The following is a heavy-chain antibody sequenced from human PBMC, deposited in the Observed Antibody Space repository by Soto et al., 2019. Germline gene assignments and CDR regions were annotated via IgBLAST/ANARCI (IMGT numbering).Heavy chain of an antibody. CDR1: GDSVSSVGFH. V-gene: IGHV4-30-4*01. J-gene: IGHJ4*02. CDR2: IYNGGST. Sequence: SETLSLTCTVSGDSVSSVGFHWAWLRRPPGKGLEWIGYIYNGGSTYYRPSLESRMHMSLDATRNHYSLRLTSVTAADTAVYYCVRGPYNYNSRYFDYWGQGTLVTVSS. D-gene: IGHD1-1*01. CDR3: VRGPYNYNSRYFDY.